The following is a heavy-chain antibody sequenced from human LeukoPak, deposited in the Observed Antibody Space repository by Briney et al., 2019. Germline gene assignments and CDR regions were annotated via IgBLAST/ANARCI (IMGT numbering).Heavy chain of an antibody. CDR3: AKDQDYYDSSGYSV. CDR1: GFTFSSYA. V-gene: IGHV3-23*01. D-gene: IGHD3-22*01. CDR2: ISGSGGST. Sequence: GGSLRLSCAASGFTFSSYAMGWVRQAPGKGLEWVSAISGSGGSTYYADSVKGRFTISRDNSKNTLYLQMNSLRAEDTAVYYCAKDQDYYDSSGYSVWGQGTRVTVSS. J-gene: IGHJ4*02.